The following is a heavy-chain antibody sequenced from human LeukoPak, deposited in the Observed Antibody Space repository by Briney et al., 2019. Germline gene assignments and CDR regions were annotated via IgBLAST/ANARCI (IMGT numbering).Heavy chain of an antibody. CDR1: GFTLSSYW. D-gene: IGHD2-8*01. V-gene: IGHV3-74*01. J-gene: IGHJ4*02. Sequence: GGSLRLSCATSGFTLSSYWMHWVRQVPGKGLEWLSRINNDGVSTSYADSVKGRFTISRDNAKNTLYLQMNSLRAEDTAVYYCASDDCTNGVCYTEGVSFWDYWGQGTLVTVSS. CDR2: INNDGVST. CDR3: ASDDCTNGVCYTEGVSFWDY.